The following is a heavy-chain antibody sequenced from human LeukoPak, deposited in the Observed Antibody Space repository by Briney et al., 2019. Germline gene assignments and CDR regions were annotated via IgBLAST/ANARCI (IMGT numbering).Heavy chain of an antibody. CDR1: GGSFSGYY. V-gene: IGHV3-23*01. CDR3: AKEGWFGELLFFPDY. D-gene: IGHD3-10*01. Sequence: PSETLSLTCAVYGGSFSGYYWSWIRQPPGKGLEWVSAISGSGGSTYYADPVKGRFTISRDNSKNTLYLQMNSLRAEDTAVYYCAKEGWFGELLFFPDYWGQGTLVTVSS. CDR2: ISGSGGST. J-gene: IGHJ4*02.